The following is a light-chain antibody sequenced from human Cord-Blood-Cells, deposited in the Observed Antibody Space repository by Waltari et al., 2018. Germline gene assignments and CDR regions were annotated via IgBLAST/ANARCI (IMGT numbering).Light chain of an antibody. J-gene: IGKJ5*01. Sequence: EIVLTQSPGTLSLSPGERATLSCRANQSVSSSYLAWYKEKPGQAPRLLIYGASSRATGIPYRFSGSRSGTDFTLTISRLEPEDFAVYYCQQYGSSPSITFGQGTRLEIK. CDR2: GAS. CDR1: QSVSSSY. V-gene: IGKV3-20*01. CDR3: QQYGSSPSIT.